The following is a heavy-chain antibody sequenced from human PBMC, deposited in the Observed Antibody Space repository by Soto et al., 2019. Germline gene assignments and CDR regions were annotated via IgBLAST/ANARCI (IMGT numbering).Heavy chain of an antibody. Sequence: SETLSLTCAVSGGSFRGYYWSWIRQPPGKGLEWIGEINHSGSTNYNPSLKSRVTITVDTSKNQFSLKLSSVTAADTAVYYCARSMYYYYYYMDVWGKGTTVTVSS. V-gene: IGHV4-34*01. CDR3: ARSMYYYYYYMDV. CDR1: GGSFRGYY. J-gene: IGHJ6*03. CDR2: INHSGST.